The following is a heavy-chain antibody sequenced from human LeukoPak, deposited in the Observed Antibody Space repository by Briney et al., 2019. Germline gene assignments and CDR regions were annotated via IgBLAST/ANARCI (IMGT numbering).Heavy chain of an antibody. J-gene: IGHJ4*02. CDR3: GRERMVGATYDY. V-gene: IGHV3-21*01. Sequence: GGSLRLSCEASGFTFSSYSMNWVRQAPGKGLEWVSSISSSSSYIYYADSVKGRFTISRDNAKNSLYLQMNSLRAEDTAVYYCGRERMVGATYDYWGQGTLVTVSS. CDR2: ISSSSSYI. D-gene: IGHD1-26*01. CDR1: GFTFSSYS.